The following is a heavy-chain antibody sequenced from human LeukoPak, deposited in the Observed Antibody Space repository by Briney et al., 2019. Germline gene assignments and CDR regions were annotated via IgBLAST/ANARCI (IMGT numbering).Heavy chain of an antibody. V-gene: IGHV1-18*01. Sequence: ASMKVSCKASGYTFSSYGINWVRQAPGQGLEWMGRISVHNGNTNYAQKFQRRVTMTTDTSTQTAYLELRSLRYDDTAVYFCARDAGPILHPFDYWGQGTLVTVSS. CDR1: GYTFSSYG. D-gene: IGHD3-3*02. CDR2: ISVHNGNT. J-gene: IGHJ4*02. CDR3: ARDAGPILHPFDY.